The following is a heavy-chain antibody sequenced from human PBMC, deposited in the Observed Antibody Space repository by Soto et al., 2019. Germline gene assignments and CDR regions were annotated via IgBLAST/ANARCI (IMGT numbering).Heavy chain of an antibody. Sequence: EVQLVQSGGGLVQPGRSLRLSCEASGFTYDDYFLHWVRQSPGKCLEWVSGLTWDSGNINYAESVNGRFTISRDNGQNSLHLQMNILRPEDTAVYFCVKVRPRDGYNIHYESWVQGSLVTVSP. V-gene: IGHV3-9*01. CDR3: VKVRPRDGYNIHYES. CDR2: LTWDSGNI. J-gene: IGHJ4*02. CDR1: GFTYDDYF. D-gene: IGHD1-1*01.